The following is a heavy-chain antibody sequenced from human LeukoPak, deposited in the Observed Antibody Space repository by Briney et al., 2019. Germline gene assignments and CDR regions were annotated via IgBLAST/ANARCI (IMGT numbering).Heavy chain of an antibody. CDR2: INPNSGGT. CDR1: GYTFSGYY. CDR3: ARSRYAAPQRPRYYFDY. D-gene: IGHD3-16*01. J-gene: IGHJ4*02. V-gene: IGHV1-2*02. Sequence: ASVKVSCKASGYTFSGYYMHWVRQAPGQGLEWVGWINPNSGGTNYAQKFQGRVTMTRDTSISTAYMELSRLLSGDTAVYYCARSRYAAPQRPRYYFDYWGQGTLVTVSS.